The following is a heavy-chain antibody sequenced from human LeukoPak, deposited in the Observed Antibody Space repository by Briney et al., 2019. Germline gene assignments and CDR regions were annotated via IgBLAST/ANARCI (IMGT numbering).Heavy chain of an antibody. J-gene: IGHJ4*02. CDR2: IYSGTI. V-gene: IGHV3-53*01. D-gene: IGHD4/OR15-4a*01. CDR1: GFTVSSNS. Sequence: PGGSLRLSCTVSGFTVSSNSMSWVRQAPGKGLEWVSFIYSGTIHYSDSVKGLFTISRDNSKNTLYLQMNSLRAEDTAVYYCARRAGAYSHPYDYWGQGTLVTVSS. CDR3: ARRAGAYSHPYDY.